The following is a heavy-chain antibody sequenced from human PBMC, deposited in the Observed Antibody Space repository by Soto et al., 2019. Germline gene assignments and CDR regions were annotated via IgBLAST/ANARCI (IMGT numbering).Heavy chain of an antibody. J-gene: IGHJ4*02. V-gene: IGHV1-69*06. Sequence: SVKVSCKASGGTFSSYAISWVRQAPGQGLEWMGGIIPIFGTANYAQKFQGRVTITADKSTSTTYMELSSLRSEDTAVYYCARDGSGNYFGYWGQGTLVTVSS. CDR3: ARDGSGNYFGY. CDR2: IIPIFGTA. D-gene: IGHD1-26*01. CDR1: GGTFSSYA.